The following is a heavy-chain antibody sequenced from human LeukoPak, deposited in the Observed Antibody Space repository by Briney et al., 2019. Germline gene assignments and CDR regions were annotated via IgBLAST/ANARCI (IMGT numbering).Heavy chain of an antibody. D-gene: IGHD4-17*01. CDR3: AKERDYGDYGCGLDY. Sequence: GGSLRLSCAASGFTFDDYAMHWVRQAPGKGLEWVSLISWDGGSTYYADSVKGRFTISRDNSKNSLYLQMNSLRAEDTALYYCAKERDYGDYGCGLDYWGQGTLVTVSS. CDR1: GFTFDDYA. V-gene: IGHV3-43D*03. J-gene: IGHJ4*02. CDR2: ISWDGGST.